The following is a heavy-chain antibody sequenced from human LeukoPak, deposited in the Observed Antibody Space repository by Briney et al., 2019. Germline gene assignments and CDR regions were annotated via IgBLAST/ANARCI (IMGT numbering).Heavy chain of an antibody. Sequence: SETLSLTCAVYGGSFSGYYWSWIRQPPGKGLEWIGEINHSGSTNYNPSLKSRVTISVDTSKNQFSLKLSSVTAADTAVYYCARGRTTVTTPPYYYYYGMDVWGQGTTVTVSS. CDR1: GGSFSGYY. J-gene: IGHJ6*02. V-gene: IGHV4-34*01. CDR3: ARGRTTVTTPPYYYYYGMDV. D-gene: IGHD4-17*01. CDR2: INHSGST.